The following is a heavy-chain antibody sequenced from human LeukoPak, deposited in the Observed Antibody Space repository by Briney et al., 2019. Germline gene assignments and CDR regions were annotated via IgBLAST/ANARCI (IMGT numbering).Heavy chain of an antibody. V-gene: IGHV3-23*01. Sequence: GGSLRLSCAASGFTFSSYAMSRVRQAPGKGLEWVSAISGSGGSTYYADSVKGRFTISRDNSKNTLYLQMNSLRAEDTAVYYCAKDVQYYDSNDYWGQGTLVTVSS. CDR3: AKDVQYYDSNDY. D-gene: IGHD3-22*01. J-gene: IGHJ4*02. CDR2: ISGSGGST. CDR1: GFTFSSYA.